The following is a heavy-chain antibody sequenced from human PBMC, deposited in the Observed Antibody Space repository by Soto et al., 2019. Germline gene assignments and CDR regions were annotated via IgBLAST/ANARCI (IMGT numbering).Heavy chain of an antibody. CDR1: GFTIRNYA. CDR2: ISGATDRT. V-gene: IGHV3-23*02. D-gene: IGHD5-12*01. CDR3: EGSWT. J-gene: IGHJ1*01. Sequence: EVQVLESGGGLVQPGGSLRLSCAASGFTIRNYAMSWVRQAPGKALEWVAGISGATDRTYYRDSVEGRFTIFKDTSKNTLDLEMNSLRAEDTALYRCEGSWTWGQGTLVTVSS.